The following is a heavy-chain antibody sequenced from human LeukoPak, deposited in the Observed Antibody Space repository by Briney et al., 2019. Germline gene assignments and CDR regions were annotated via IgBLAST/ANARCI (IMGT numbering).Heavy chain of an antibody. J-gene: IGHJ4*02. CDR2: INPNSGGT. V-gene: IGHV1-2*02. Sequence: ASVKVSCKASGYTFTGYYMHWVRQAPGQGLEWMGWINPNSGGTNYAQKFQGRVTMTRDTSISTAYMELSRLRSDDTAVYYCAREDGSGSYYFDYWGQGTLVTVSS. D-gene: IGHD3-10*01. CDR3: AREDGSGSYYFDY. CDR1: GYTFTGYY.